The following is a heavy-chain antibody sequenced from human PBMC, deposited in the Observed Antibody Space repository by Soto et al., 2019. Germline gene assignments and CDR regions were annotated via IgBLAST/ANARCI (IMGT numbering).Heavy chain of an antibody. V-gene: IGHV4-59*01. Sequence: PSETLSLTCTVSGGSISSYYWSWIRQPPGKGLEWIGYIYYSGITNYNPSLKSRVTISVDTSKNQFSLKLSSVTAADTAVYYCARDFYDILTGDAFDIWGQGTMVTVSS. D-gene: IGHD3-9*01. CDR3: ARDFYDILTGDAFDI. CDR1: GGSISSYY. CDR2: IYYSGIT. J-gene: IGHJ3*02.